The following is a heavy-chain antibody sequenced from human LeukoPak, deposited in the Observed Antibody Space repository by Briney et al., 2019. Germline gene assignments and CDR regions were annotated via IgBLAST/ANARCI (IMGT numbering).Heavy chain of an antibody. Sequence: ASVKVSCKASGGTISSYAISWVRQAPGQGLEWMGRIIPILGIANYAQKFQGRVAMTTDTCTTTAYMELRGLSFSETAVYYCARAGSGSGWYFDYWGQGTLVTVSS. V-gene: IGHV1-69*04. CDR3: ARAGSGSGWYFDY. CDR1: GGTISSYA. CDR2: IIPILGIA. D-gene: IGHD6-19*01. J-gene: IGHJ4*02.